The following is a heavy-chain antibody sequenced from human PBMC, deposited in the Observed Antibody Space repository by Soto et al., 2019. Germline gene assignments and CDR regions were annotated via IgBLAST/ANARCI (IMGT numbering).Heavy chain of an antibody. Sequence: QLKLQESGSGVVKPSQTLSLTCAVSGGSVSSGVFSWNWIWQPPGQGLEWIGYISHGGSPHYTPSLRGRVSISVDRSTNVISLNLTSMTSADTAVYFRARGHYYYAMDVWGQGTTVTVSS. CDR3: ARGHYYYAMDV. CDR2: ISHGGSP. J-gene: IGHJ6*02. CDR1: GGSVSSGVFS. V-gene: IGHV4-30-2*01.